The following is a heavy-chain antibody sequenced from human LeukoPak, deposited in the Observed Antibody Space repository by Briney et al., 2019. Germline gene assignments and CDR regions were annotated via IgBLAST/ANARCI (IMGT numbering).Heavy chain of an antibody. CDR3: ARAKGSSGRFDY. D-gene: IGHD3-22*01. J-gene: IGHJ4*02. CDR1: GYTFTRYH. V-gene: IGHV1-46*01. Sequence: ASVKVSCKVSGYTFTRYHMHWVRQARGQGFVWMGIINPSGVSTGYAQKFQGRVTMTRDMSTSTVYKEISSLRSEETAVYYCARAKGSSGRFDYWGQGTLVTVSP. CDR2: INPSGVST.